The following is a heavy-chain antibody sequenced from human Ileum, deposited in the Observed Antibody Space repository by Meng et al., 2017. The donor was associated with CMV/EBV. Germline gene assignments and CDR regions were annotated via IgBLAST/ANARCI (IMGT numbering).Heavy chain of an antibody. CDR3: ARDSLLWSSDY. CDR2: ISAYNGNT. Sequence: SCKAYGYTFISYGISWVRQAPGQGLEWMGWISAYNGNTNYAQKFQGRVTMTTDTSTSTAYMELRSLRSDDTAVYYCARDSLLWSSDYWGQGTLVTVSS. V-gene: IGHV1-18*01. J-gene: IGHJ4*02. D-gene: IGHD3-10*01. CDR1: GYTFISYG.